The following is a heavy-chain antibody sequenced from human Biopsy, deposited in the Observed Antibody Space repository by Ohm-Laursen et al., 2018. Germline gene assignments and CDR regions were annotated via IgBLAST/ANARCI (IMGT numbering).Heavy chain of an antibody. CDR3: ARHAPSYSGSYWRYFDL. J-gene: IGHJ2*01. CDR1: GGSISSYY. CDR2: IYYTGST. D-gene: IGHD1-26*01. Sequence: TLSLTCTVSGGSISSYYWSWIRQPPGKGLEWIGYIYYTGSTNYNPSLKSRVTISVDTSMNYLSLRLTFVTAADTAVYYCARHAPSYSGSYWRYFDLWGRGTLVTVSS. V-gene: IGHV4-59*08.